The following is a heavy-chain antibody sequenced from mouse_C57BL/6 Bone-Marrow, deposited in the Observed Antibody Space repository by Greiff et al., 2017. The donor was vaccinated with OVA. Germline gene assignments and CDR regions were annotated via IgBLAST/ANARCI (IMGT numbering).Heavy chain of an antibody. D-gene: IGHD3-2*02. J-gene: IGHJ3*01. CDR1: GYIITSYW. CDR2: INPSDGGT. Sequence: VQLQQSGTELVKPGASVKLSCKASGYIITSYWMHWVKQRPGQGLEWIGNINPSDGGTNYNEKFKRKATLTVDKSSSTAYMQLSSLTSEDSAVYYCVTAQATAYWGQGTLVTVSA. V-gene: IGHV1-53*01. CDR3: VTAQATAY.